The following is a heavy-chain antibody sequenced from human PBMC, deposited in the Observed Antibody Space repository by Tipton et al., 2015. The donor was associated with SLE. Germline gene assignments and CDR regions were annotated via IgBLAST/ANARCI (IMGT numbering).Heavy chain of an antibody. D-gene: IGHD6-19*01. CDR1: GGSIRNYY. J-gene: IGHJ4*02. V-gene: IGHV4-59*12. CDR2: IYSSGST. Sequence: TLSLTCTVSGGSIRNYYWSWIRQPPGKGLEWIGNIYSSGSTNYDPSLKSRVTISVDTSKNQFSLKLSSVTAADTAVYYCARGISSGWWNYWGQGNLVTVSS. CDR3: ARGISSGWWNY.